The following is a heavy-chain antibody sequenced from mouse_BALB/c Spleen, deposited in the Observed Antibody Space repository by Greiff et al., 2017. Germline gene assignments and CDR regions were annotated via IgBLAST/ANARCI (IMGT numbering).Heavy chain of an antibody. CDR3: ARGDGNYVYYYAMDY. CDR1: GYTFTSYT. Sequence: QVQLQQSGAELARPGASVKMSCKASGYTFTSYTMHWVKQRPGQGLEWIGYINPSSGYTNYNQKFKDKATLTADKSSSTAYMQLSSLTSEDSAVYYCARGDGNYVYYYAMDYWGQGTSVTVSS. J-gene: IGHJ4*01. CDR2: INPSSGYT. D-gene: IGHD2-1*01. V-gene: IGHV1-4*01.